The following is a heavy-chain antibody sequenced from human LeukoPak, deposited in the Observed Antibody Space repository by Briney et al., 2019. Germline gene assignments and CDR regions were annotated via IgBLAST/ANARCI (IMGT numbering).Heavy chain of an antibody. J-gene: IGHJ6*03. V-gene: IGHV4-59*01. CDR1: GGSISSYY. CDR3: AASYYYYYYMDV. CDR2: IYYSGST. Sequence: SETLSLTCTVSGGSISSYYWSWIRQPPGKGLEWIGYIYYSGSTNYNPSLKSRATISVDTSKNQFSLKLSSVTAADTAVYYCAASYYYYYYMDVWGKGTTVTVSS.